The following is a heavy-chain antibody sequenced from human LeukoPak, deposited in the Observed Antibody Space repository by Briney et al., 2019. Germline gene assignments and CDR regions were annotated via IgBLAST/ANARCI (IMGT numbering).Heavy chain of an antibody. V-gene: IGHV3-13*01. CDR2: IGTAGDT. CDR1: GFTFSSYD. J-gene: IGHJ5*02. Sequence: GGSLRLSCAASGFTFSSYDMHWVRQATGKGLEWVSAIGTAGDTYYPGSVKGRFTISRENAKSSLYLQMNSLRAGDTAVYYCARALMITFGGVIAPPGDPWGQGTLVTVSS. D-gene: IGHD3-16*02. CDR3: ARALMITFGGVIAPPGDP.